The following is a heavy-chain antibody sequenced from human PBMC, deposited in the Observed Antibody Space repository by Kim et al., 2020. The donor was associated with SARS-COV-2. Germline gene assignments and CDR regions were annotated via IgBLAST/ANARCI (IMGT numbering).Heavy chain of an antibody. Sequence: ASVKVSCKASGYTFTSYGISWVRQAPGQGLEWMGWINPYNGKTNYAQKFQGRVTMTTDTSTSTAYMELRSLRSDDTAVYYCARWALLYDSSGYSYYWGQGTLVTVSS. CDR3: ARWALLYDSSGYSYY. CDR1: GYTFTSYG. CDR2: INPYNGKT. J-gene: IGHJ4*02. D-gene: IGHD3-22*01. V-gene: IGHV1-18*01.